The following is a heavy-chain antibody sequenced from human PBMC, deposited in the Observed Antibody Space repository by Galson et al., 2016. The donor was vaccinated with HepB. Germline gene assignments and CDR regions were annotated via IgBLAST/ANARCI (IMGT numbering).Heavy chain of an antibody. V-gene: IGHV2-70*11. Sequence: PALVKPTQTLTLTCTFSGFSLSTSGMCVSWIRQPPGRALEWLARIDWDDDKYYSTSLKTRTTISKDTSKNQVVLTMTNMDPVDTATYYCARMLCTNGYNLFDPWGQGTLVTVSS. CDR1: GFSLSTSGMC. D-gene: IGHD2-8*01. J-gene: IGHJ5*02. CDR3: ARMLCTNGYNLFDP. CDR2: IDWDDDK.